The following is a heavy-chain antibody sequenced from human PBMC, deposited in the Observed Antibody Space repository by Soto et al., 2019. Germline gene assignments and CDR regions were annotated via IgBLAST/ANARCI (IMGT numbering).Heavy chain of an antibody. CDR1: GFTFSSYS. CDR2: ISSSSSTI. V-gene: IGHV3-48*02. D-gene: IGHD2-21*02. Sequence: GGSLRLSCAASGFTFSSYSMNWVRQAPGKGLEWVSYISSSSSTIYYADSVKGRFTISRDNAKNSLYLQMNSLRDEDTAVYYCARDPNRSWVVTRPPPFDYWGQGTLVTVSS. J-gene: IGHJ4*02. CDR3: ARDPNRSWVVTRPPPFDY.